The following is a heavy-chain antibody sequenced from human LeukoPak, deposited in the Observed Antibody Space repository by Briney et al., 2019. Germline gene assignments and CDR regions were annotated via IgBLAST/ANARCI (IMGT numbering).Heavy chain of an antibody. J-gene: IGHJ6*02. CDR2: ISYDGSNK. Sequence: GRSLRLSCAASGFTFSSYAMHRVRQAPGKGLEWVAVISYDGSNKYYADSVKGRFTISRDNSKNTLYLQMNSLRAEDTAVYYCARRLWTGSKLYYYGMDVWGQGTTVTVSS. CDR1: GFTFSSYA. D-gene: IGHD3/OR15-3a*01. CDR3: ARRLWTGSKLYYYGMDV. V-gene: IGHV3-30-3*01.